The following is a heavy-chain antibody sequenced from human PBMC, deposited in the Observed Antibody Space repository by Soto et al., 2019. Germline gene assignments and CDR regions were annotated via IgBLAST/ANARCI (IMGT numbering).Heavy chain of an antibody. CDR3: ARASYTGLDY. Sequence: SETLSLTCTVSGGSISSGGYYWSWIRQHPGKGLEWIGYIYYSGSTYYNPSLKSRVTISVDTSKNQFSLKLSSVTAADTAVYYCARASYTGLDYWGQGTLVTVSS. J-gene: IGHJ4*02. CDR2: IYYSGST. D-gene: IGHD3-9*01. V-gene: IGHV4-31*03. CDR1: GGSISSGGYY.